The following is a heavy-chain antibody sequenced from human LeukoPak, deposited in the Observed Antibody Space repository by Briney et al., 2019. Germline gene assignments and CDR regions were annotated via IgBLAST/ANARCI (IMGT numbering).Heavy chain of an antibody. CDR3: AKSMSSDY. D-gene: IGHD2-8*01. V-gene: IGHV3-23*01. CDR2: ITNSGVST. CDR1: GFTFSSYA. Sequence: GGSLTLSCAASGFTFSSYAMSWVRQAPGKGLEWVSVITNSGVSTYYADSVKGRFTISRDNSKNSLYLQMSSLRAEETAVYYCAKSMSSDYWGQGTLVTVSS. J-gene: IGHJ4*02.